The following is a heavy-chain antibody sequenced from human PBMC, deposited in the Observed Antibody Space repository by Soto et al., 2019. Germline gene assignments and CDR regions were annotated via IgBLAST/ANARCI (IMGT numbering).Heavy chain of an antibody. CDR1: GYTFTSYG. V-gene: IGHV1-18*01. Sequence: ASVKISCKASGYTFTSYGISWVRQAPGQGLEWMGWISAYNGNTNYAQKLQGRVTMTTDTSTSTAYMELRSLRSDDTAVYYCARRFGYYGSGSYYPEYWGQGTLVTVSS. CDR2: ISAYNGNT. D-gene: IGHD3-10*01. J-gene: IGHJ4*02. CDR3: ARRFGYYGSGSYYPEY.